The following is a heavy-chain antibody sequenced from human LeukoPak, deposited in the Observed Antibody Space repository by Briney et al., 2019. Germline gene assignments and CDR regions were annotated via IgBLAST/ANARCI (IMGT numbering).Heavy chain of an antibody. J-gene: IGHJ6*03. CDR3: ARDRPPWNYDFWSGYFRAPYYYYMDV. V-gene: IGHV3-64*01. CDR2: ISSNGGST. D-gene: IGHD3-3*01. CDR1: GFTFSSYA. Sequence: PGGSLRLPCAASGFTFSSYAMHWVRQAPGKGLEYVSAISSNGGSTYYANSVKGRFTISRDNSKNTLYLQMGSLRAEDMAVYYCARDRPPWNYDFWSGYFRAPYYYYMDVWGKGTTVTVSS.